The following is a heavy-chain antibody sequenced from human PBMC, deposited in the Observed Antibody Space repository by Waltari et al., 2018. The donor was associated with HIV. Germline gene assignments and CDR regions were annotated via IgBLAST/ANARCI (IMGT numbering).Heavy chain of an antibody. Sequence: EVQLLESGGGLVQPGGSLRLSCAASGFTFSSYAMSWVPQAPGKGLEWVSAISGSGGRTYYADSVKGRFTISRDNSKNTLYLQMNSLRAEDTAVYYCAKSLDGGSSTSCLDYWGQGTLVTVSS. CDR3: AKSLDGGSSTSCLDY. J-gene: IGHJ4*02. D-gene: IGHD2-2*01. CDR2: ISGSGGRT. CDR1: GFTFSSYA. V-gene: IGHV3-23*01.